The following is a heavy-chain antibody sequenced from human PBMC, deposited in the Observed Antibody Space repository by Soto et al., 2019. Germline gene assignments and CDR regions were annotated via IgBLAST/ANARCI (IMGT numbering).Heavy chain of an antibody. CDR1: GATLQDYA. CDR3: GKDISPGGMDV. V-gene: IGHV3-9*01. CDR2: IYYNSNRI. J-gene: IGHJ6*04. Sequence: EVQLVESGGGLVQPGGSLRLSCAGSGATLQDYAMHWVRQAPGKGLEWVSGIYYNSNRIDYADPVKGRFTISRDNARNALYLQMNSLTTEDTAFYYCGKDISPGGMDVWGRGIMVTVSS.